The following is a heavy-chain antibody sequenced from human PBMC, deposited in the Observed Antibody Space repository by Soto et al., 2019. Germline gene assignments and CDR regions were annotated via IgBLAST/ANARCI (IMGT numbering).Heavy chain of an antibody. CDR1: GFSLSTSGVG. J-gene: IGHJ5*02. CDR2: IYWDDDK. D-gene: IGHD2-2*01. Sequence: QITLKESGPTLMKPTQTLTLTCTFSGFSLSTSGVGVGWIRQPPGKALEWLALIYWDDDKRYSPSLKSRLTITKDTSKNQVVLTMTNMDPVDTATYYCAHMDCSSTSCYEGLADNWFDPWGQGTLVTVSS. V-gene: IGHV2-5*02. CDR3: AHMDCSSTSCYEGLADNWFDP.